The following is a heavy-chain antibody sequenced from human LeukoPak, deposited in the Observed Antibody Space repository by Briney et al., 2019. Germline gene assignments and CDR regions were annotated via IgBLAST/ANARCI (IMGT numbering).Heavy chain of an antibody. V-gene: IGHV3-66*04. Sequence: PGGSLRLSCAASGFTFSSYAMSWVRQAPGKGLEWVSVIYSGGSTYYADSVKGRFTISRDNSKNTLYLQMNSLRAEDTAVYYCAGHDYGDYVPFDYWGQGTLATVSS. CDR1: GFTFSSYA. CDR3: AGHDYGDYVPFDY. CDR2: IYSGGST. J-gene: IGHJ4*02. D-gene: IGHD4-17*01.